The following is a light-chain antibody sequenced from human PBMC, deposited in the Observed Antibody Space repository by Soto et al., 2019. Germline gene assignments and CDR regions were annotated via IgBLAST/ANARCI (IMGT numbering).Light chain of an antibody. V-gene: IGKV1-5*01. J-gene: IGKJ4*01. Sequence: DIQMTQTPSTLSASIGDTVTISCRASQSMSDWLAWYQQKPGKAPRLLIYAASTLQSGVPSRFSGSGSGTDFTLTISCLQSEDFATYYCQQYYSYSLTFGGGTKVDIK. CDR2: AAS. CDR3: QQYYSYSLT. CDR1: QSMSDW.